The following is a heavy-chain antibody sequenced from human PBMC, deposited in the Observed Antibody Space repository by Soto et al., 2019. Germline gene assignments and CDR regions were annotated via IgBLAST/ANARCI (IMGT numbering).Heavy chain of an antibody. CDR1: GFTFSSYA. Sequence: GGSLRLSCAASGFTFSSYARSWVRQAPGKGLEWVSAISGSGGSTYYADSVKGRFTISRDNSKNTLYLQMNSLRAEDTAVYYCAKDQLESTGHDAFDIWGQGTMVTVSS. D-gene: IGHD1-1*01. CDR3: AKDQLESTGHDAFDI. CDR2: ISGSGGST. V-gene: IGHV3-23*01. J-gene: IGHJ3*02.